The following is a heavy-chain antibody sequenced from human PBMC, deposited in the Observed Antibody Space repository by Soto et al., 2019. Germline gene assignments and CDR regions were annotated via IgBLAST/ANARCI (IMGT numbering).Heavy chain of an antibody. CDR1: GYTFTSSG. Sequence: QVQLVQSGAEVKKPGASVKVSCKASGYTFTSSGISWVRPAPGQGLEWMGWISAYNGNTNYAQKLQGRVTMTTDTSTSTAYMELRSLRSDDTAVYYCARVGDDILTDYYFDYWGQGTLVTVSS. J-gene: IGHJ4*02. D-gene: IGHD3-9*01. V-gene: IGHV1-18*01. CDR2: ISAYNGNT. CDR3: ARVGDDILTDYYFDY.